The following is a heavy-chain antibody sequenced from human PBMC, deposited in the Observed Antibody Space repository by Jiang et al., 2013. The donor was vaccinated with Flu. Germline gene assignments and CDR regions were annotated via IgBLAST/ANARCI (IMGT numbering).Heavy chain of an antibody. J-gene: IGHJ5*02. V-gene: IGHV3-23*01. CDR1: GFTFSSYA. CDR3: AKDRDVVVVAGNWFDP. D-gene: IGHD2-15*01. CDR2: ISGSGGST. Sequence: GLVQPGGSLRLSCAASGFTFSSYAMSWVRQAPGKGLEWVSAISGSGGSTYYADSVKGRFTISRDNSKNTLYLQMNSLRAEDTAVYYCAKDRDVVVVAGNWFDPWGQGTLVTVSS.